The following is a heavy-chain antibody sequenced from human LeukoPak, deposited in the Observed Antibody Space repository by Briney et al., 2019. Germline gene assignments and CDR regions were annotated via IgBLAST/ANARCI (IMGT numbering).Heavy chain of an antibody. Sequence: ASVKVSCKAPGYIFTSYGISWVRQAPGQGLEWMGWINTYNGDTKYAQKLQGRVTMTTDTSTSTAYMELRSLRSDDTAVYYCARNPREDYGGLSLFDYWGQGTLVTVSS. J-gene: IGHJ4*02. CDR1: GYIFTSYG. CDR3: ARNPREDYGGLSLFDY. D-gene: IGHD4-23*01. V-gene: IGHV1-18*01. CDR2: INTYNGDT.